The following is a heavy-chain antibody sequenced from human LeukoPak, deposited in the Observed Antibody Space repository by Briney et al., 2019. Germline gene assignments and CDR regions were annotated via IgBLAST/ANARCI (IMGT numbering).Heavy chain of an antibody. V-gene: IGHV1-18*01. CDR2: ISISKGNT. J-gene: IGHJ5*02. Sequence: ASVKVSCKASGYTFTNYGISWVRQAPGQGLEWMGWISISKGNTIHGQKLLDRVTMTRDTSTSTAYMELRSLRSDDTAVYYCARDWVGYYGSGSGGDWFDPWGQGTLVTVSS. D-gene: IGHD3-10*01. CDR3: ARDWVGYYGSGSGGDWFDP. CDR1: GYTFTNYG.